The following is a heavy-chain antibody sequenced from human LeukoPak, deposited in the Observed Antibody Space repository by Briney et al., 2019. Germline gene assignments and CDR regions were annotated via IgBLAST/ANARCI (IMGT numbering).Heavy chain of an antibody. CDR3: TRRLDD. J-gene: IGHJ4*02. CDR2: IKHDESEK. D-gene: IGHD3-16*01. Sequence: GGSLRLSCAASGFSFNSDWMDWVRQAPGKGLEWVANIKHDESEKNYLDSVKGRFTISRDNAQNSLYLQMNGLRVEDTAVYYCTRRLDDWGQGALVTVSS. V-gene: IGHV3-7*01. CDR1: GFSFNSDW.